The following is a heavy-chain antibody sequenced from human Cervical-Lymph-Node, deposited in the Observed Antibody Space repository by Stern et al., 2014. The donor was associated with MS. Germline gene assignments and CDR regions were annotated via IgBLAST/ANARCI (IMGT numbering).Heavy chain of an antibody. CDR1: GGTLSSLA. J-gene: IGHJ6*02. D-gene: IGHD3-3*01. CDR3: AKDPPLGVLREGGYKYFDVDV. V-gene: IGHV1-69*06. CDR2: IIPTFNTA. Sequence: VQLVESGAEVKKPGSSVKVSCKASGGTLSSLAISWVRQAPGQGLEWMGGIIPTFNTAAYAQKFQGRVTITADKSANTVYMEVSSLRPEDTAVYCCAKDPPLGVLREGGYKYFDVDVWGQGTPVTVSS.